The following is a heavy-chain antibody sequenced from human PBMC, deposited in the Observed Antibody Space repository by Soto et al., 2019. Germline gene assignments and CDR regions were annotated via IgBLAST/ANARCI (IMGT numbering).Heavy chain of an antibody. CDR1: GFTFSRYW. CDR2: INSDGSSI. D-gene: IGHD3-3*01. Sequence: EVQLVESGGDLVQPGGFLRLSCATSGFTFSRYWIHWVRQVPGKGLVWFSRINSDGSSISYSDSVKGRFTISRDNAKNTLYLQMNSLSVEDTAVYYCARLPVDTITSLDYWGQGTLVTVSS. V-gene: IGHV3-74*01. CDR3: ARLPVDTITSLDY. J-gene: IGHJ4*02.